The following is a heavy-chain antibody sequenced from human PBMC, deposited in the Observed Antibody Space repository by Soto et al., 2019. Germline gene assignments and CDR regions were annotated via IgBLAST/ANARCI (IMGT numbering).Heavy chain of an antibody. CDR1: GFTFINYA. CDR2: ISGGGDAA. CDR3: ARKILGSTTRPNYWYFDL. J-gene: IGHJ2*01. V-gene: IGHV3-23*01. D-gene: IGHD7-27*01. Sequence: EVQVLESGGGLVQPGGSLRLSCAGSGFTFINYAMNWVRQAPGKGLEWVSSISGGGDAAFFPDSVRGRFTISRDNSKNTVPPQIISLGVDDTAVYYCARKILGSTTRPNYWYFDLWGRGTLVSVSS.